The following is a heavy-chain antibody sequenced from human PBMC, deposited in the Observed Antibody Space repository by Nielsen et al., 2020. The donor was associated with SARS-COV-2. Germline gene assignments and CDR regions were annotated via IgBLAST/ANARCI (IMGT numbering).Heavy chain of an antibody. V-gene: IGHV3-30*18. CDR1: AFGFNNYG. CDR2: ISYEGSRQ. Sequence: GESLKISCAASAFGFNNYGMHWVRQAPGKGLEWVAYISYEGSRQFYADSVKGRFTISRDSSKTTLYLQMNSLRAEDTAMYYCAKDRATFMIYFKRGGPDYWGHGTLVTVSS. CDR3: AKDRATFMIYFKRGGPDY. J-gene: IGHJ4*01. D-gene: IGHD3/OR15-3a*01.